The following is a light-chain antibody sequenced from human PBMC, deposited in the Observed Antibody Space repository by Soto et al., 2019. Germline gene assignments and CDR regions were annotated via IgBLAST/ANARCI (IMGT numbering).Light chain of an antibody. Sequence: DIQITQSNSALSASVGDRAAITCRASQSISSWLAWYQQKPGKAPKLLIYDASTLQSGVPSRYSGSGSGAEFTLTISNLQPDDFATYYCQQYESYSPWTFGQGTMVAIK. CDR1: QSISSW. CDR3: QQYESYSPWT. CDR2: DAS. V-gene: IGKV1-5*01. J-gene: IGKJ1*01.